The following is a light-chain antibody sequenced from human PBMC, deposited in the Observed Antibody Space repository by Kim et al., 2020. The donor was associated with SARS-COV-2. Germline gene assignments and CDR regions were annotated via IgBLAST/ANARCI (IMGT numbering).Light chain of an antibody. CDR2: WAS. CDR3: QHYYTPPHT. J-gene: IGKJ2*01. V-gene: IGKV4-1*01. CDR1: QSVLYSSNNKNY. Sequence: RATINCKSSQSVLYSSNNKNYLAWYQQKPGQPPKLLIYWASTRESGVPDRFSGSGSGTDFALTISSLQAEDVAVYYCQHYYTPPHTFGQGTKLEI.